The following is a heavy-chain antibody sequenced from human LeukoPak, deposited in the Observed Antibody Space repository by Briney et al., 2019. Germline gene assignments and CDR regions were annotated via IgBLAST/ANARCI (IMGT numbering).Heavy chain of an antibody. J-gene: IGHJ4*02. Sequence: ASVKVSCKVSGYALTDLSMHWVRQPPGKGLEWMGGIDPEDGEITYAQKFQGRVTMTEDTSTDTAYMELSSLRSEDTAVYYCARDRVAKVAVAPDYWGQGTLVTVSS. CDR2: IDPEDGEI. CDR1: GYALTDLS. CDR3: ARDRVAKVAVAPDY. D-gene: IGHD6-19*01. V-gene: IGHV1-24*01.